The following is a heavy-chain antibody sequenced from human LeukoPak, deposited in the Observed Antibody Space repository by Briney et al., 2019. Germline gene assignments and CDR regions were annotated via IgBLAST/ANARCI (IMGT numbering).Heavy chain of an antibody. CDR1: GGSISGYH. V-gene: IGHV4-59*01. CDR3: ARVPRSYYYYYYMDV. Sequence: SENLSLTCAVSGGSISGYHWSWIRQPPGKGLEWLGYIYYSGSSNYNPSLKSRVTMSADTSKNQFSLKLSSVTAADTAVYYCARVPRSYYYYYYMDVWGKGTTVTVSS. J-gene: IGHJ6*03. CDR2: IYYSGSS.